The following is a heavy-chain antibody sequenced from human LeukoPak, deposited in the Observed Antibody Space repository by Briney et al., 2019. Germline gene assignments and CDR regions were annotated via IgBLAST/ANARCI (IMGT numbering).Heavy chain of an antibody. D-gene: IGHD4-17*01. Sequence: PSETLSLTCAVYGGSFSGYYWSWIRQPPGKGLEWIGEINHSGSTNYNPSLKSRVTISVDTCKNQFSLKLSSVTAADTAAYYCARGTVTHTYYYYYYMDVWGKGTTVTVSS. CDR1: GGSFSGYY. J-gene: IGHJ6*03. V-gene: IGHV4-34*01. CDR2: INHSGST. CDR3: ARGTVTHTYYYYYYMDV.